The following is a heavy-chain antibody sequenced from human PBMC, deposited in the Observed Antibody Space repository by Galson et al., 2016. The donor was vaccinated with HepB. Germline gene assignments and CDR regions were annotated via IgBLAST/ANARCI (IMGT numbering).Heavy chain of an antibody. CDR1: GYSISSGGYY. Sequence: TLSLTCTVSGYSISSGGYYWSWIRQHPEKGLEWIGYIYNRGSTYYNPSPSSRVTILLDTSKNQFSLRLNSVTAADTATYYCARDRGYGGHSCDYWGQGTLVTVSS. V-gene: IGHV4-31*03. J-gene: IGHJ4*02. CDR2: IYNRGST. CDR3: ARDRGYGGHSCDY. D-gene: IGHD4-23*01.